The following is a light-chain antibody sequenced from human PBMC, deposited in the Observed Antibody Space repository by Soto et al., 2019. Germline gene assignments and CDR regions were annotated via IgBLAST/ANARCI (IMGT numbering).Light chain of an antibody. J-gene: IGLJ3*02. Sequence: QAVLTQSPSASASLGASVKLTCTLSSGHSTYAIAWHQQQPEKGPRYLMNLNSDGSHSKGDGIPDRFSGSSSGTERYLTISSLQSEDEADYYCQTWGTGIWVFGGGTKLTFL. CDR1: SGHSTYA. CDR3: QTWGTGIWV. CDR2: LNSDGSH. V-gene: IGLV4-69*01.